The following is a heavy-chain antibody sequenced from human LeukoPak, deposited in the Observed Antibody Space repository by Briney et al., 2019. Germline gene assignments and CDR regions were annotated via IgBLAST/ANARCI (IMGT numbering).Heavy chain of an antibody. J-gene: IGHJ4*02. V-gene: IGHV4-38-2*02. Sequence: SETLSLTCTVSGGSISSYYWGWIRQPPGKGLEWIGSICHSGSTYYNPSLKSRVTISVDTSKNQFSLKLSSVTAADTAVYYCARVPAIEWEPGIYYFDYWGQGTLVTVSS. CDR1: GGSISSYY. D-gene: IGHD1-26*01. CDR3: ARVPAIEWEPGIYYFDY. CDR2: ICHSGST.